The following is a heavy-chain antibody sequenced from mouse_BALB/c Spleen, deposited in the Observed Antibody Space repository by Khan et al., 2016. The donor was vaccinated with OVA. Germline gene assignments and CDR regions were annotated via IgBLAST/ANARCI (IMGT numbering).Heavy chain of an antibody. Sequence: VQLKQSGPELVKPGASVKMSCKASGYTFTSYVMHWVKQKPGLGLEWIGYIYPFNDDTKYNEKFKGKATLTSDKSYSTAYMELSSLTSEDSAVFYCAPVGNCYVSFAYWGQGTLVTVSA. D-gene: IGHD1-1*01. CDR1: GYTFTSYV. V-gene: IGHV1S136*01. CDR3: APVGNCYVSFAY. J-gene: IGHJ3*01. CDR2: IYPFNDDT.